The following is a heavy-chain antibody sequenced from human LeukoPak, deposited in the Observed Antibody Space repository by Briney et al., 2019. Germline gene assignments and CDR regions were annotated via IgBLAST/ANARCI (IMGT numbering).Heavy chain of an antibody. CDR2: IYHSGST. CDR3: ARHAIAVRNYYYMDV. D-gene: IGHD6-19*01. Sequence: SETLSLTCAVSGYSISSGYYWGWIRQPPGKGLEWIGSIYHSGSTHYNPSLKSRVTISVDTSKNQFSLKLSSVTAADTAVYYCARHAIAVRNYYYMDVWGKGTTVTVSS. V-gene: IGHV4-38-2*01. J-gene: IGHJ6*03. CDR1: GYSISSGYY.